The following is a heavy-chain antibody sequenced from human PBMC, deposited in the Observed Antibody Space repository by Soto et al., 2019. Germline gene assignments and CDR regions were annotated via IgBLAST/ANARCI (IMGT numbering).Heavy chain of an antibody. CDR1: GYTFTSYG. Sequence: ASVKVSCKASGYTFTSYGISWVRQAPGQGLEWMGWISAYNGNTNYAQKLQGRVTMTTDTSTSTAYMELRSLRSDDAAVYCCASDYFSGTPSPYDAFDIWGQGTMVTVSS. J-gene: IGHJ3*02. V-gene: IGHV1-18*01. CDR2: ISAYNGNT. CDR3: ASDYFSGTPSPYDAFDI. D-gene: IGHD1-1*01.